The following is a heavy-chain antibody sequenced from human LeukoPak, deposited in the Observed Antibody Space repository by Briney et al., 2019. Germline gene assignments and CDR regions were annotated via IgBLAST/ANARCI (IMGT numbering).Heavy chain of an antibody. CDR2: INPNGGRT. Sequence: GASAMVSCKTSGYTFTRHSMHWVRQAPGQGLEWMGIINPNGGRTTYAQKIQGRVTMTRDMSTGTMYMEMSSLRSEDTAVYYCARDNNGWAWDYWGQGTLVTVPS. J-gene: IGHJ4*02. V-gene: IGHV1-46*01. CDR3: ARDNNGWAWDY. CDR1: GYTFTRHS. D-gene: IGHD6-19*01.